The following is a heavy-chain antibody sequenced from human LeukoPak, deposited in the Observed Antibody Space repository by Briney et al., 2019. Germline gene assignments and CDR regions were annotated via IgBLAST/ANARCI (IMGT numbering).Heavy chain of an antibody. V-gene: IGHV4-39*01. J-gene: IGHJ5*02. D-gene: IGHD6-19*01. CDR2: IYYSGST. CDR1: GGSISSSSYC. Sequence: SETLSLTCTVSGGSISSSSYCWGWIRQPPGKGLEWIGSIYYSGSTYYNPSLKSRVTISVDTSKDQFSLKLSSVTAADTAVYYCARLVGTFDPWGQGTLVTVSS. CDR3: ARLVGTFDP.